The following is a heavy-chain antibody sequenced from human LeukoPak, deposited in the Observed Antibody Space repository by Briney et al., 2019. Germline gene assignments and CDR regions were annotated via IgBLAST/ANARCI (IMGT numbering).Heavy chain of an antibody. Sequence: ASVKVSCKASGYTFTGYYIHWVRQAPGQGVEWMGWINPNSGGTKYAQKFQGRVTVTRDTSISTAYMELSRLRSDDTAVYYCARESFSTLTSATDAFDIWGQGTMVTVSS. J-gene: IGHJ3*02. CDR2: INPNSGGT. D-gene: IGHD4-17*01. V-gene: IGHV1-2*02. CDR3: ARESFSTLTSATDAFDI. CDR1: GYTFTGYY.